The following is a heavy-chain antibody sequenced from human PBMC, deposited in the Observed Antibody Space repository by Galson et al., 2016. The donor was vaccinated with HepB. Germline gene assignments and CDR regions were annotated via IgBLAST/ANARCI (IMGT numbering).Heavy chain of an antibody. V-gene: IGHV3-11*06. CDR3: AGHLPSLQDIDWLLVKNVFDP. CDR2: ISGSGKYT. CDR1: GFTLSDYY. D-gene: IGHD3-9*01. Sequence: SLRLSCAASGFTLSDYYMSWIRQAPGKGLEWVSYISGSGKYTNYADSVEGRFIISRDNANNSLYLQMNSLRAEDTAIYYCAGHLPSLQDIDWLLVKNVFDPWGQGTLVTVSS. J-gene: IGHJ5*02.